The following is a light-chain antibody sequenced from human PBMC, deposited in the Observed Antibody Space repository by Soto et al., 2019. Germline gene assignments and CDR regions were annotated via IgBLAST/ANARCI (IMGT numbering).Light chain of an antibody. CDR3: SSYAGSNDRWV. J-gene: IGLJ3*02. CDR2: EVS. Sequence: QSALNQPPSASGSPGQSVTISCTGTSSDIGAYNYVSWYQQHPGKAPKLMIHEVSKRPSGVPDRFSGSKSGNTASLTVSGLQAEDEADYYCSSYAGSNDRWVFGGGTKVTVL. V-gene: IGLV2-8*01. CDR1: SSDIGAYNY.